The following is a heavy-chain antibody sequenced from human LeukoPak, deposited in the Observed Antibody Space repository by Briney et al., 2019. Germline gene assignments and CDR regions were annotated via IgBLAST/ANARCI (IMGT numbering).Heavy chain of an antibody. V-gene: IGHV3-48*03. CDR2: ISSSGSTI. Sequence: PGGSLRLSCAASGFTFSSYEMNWVRQAPGKGLEWVSYISSSGSTIYYADSVKGRFTISRDNAKNTLYLQMNSLRAEDTAVYYCARDRSLGYSGSYPGPDYWGQGTLVTVSS. J-gene: IGHJ4*02. CDR3: ARDRSLGYSGSYPGPDY. D-gene: IGHD1-26*01. CDR1: GFTFSSYE.